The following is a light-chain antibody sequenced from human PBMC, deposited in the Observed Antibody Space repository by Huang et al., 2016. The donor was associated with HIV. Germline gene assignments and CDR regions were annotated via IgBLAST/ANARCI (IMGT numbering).Light chain of an antibody. Sequence: DIVMTQSPDSLAVSLGERATINCKSGQSVLYSSNNKNYLALYQQKPGQPPKLLIYWASTRESGVPDRFSGSGSGTDFTLTISSLQAEYVAVYYCQQYYSTPLTFGGGTKVEIK. V-gene: IGKV4-1*01. CDR2: WAS. J-gene: IGKJ4*01. CDR3: QQYYSTPLT. CDR1: QSVLYSSNNKNY.